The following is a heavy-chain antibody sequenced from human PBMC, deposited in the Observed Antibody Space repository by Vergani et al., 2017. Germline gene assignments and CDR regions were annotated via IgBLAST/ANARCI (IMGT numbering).Heavy chain of an antibody. CDR1: GGTFSSYT. CDR2: IIPILGIA. CDR3: ARLNSVFDASDY. D-gene: IGHD3-3*02. V-gene: IGHV1-69*02. J-gene: IGHJ4*02. Sequence: QVQLVQSGAEVKKPGSSVKVSCKASGGTFSSYTICWVRQAPGQGLEWMGRIIPILGIANYAQKFQGRVTITAYTSTSTAYIELSSLRSEDTAVYYCARLNSVFDASDYWGQGTLVTVSS.